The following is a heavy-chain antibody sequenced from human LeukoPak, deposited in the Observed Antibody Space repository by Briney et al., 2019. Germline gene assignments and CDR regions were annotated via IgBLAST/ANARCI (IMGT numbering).Heavy chain of an antibody. V-gene: IGHV3-30*02. CDR3: AGFGELYDAFDI. D-gene: IGHD3-10*01. CDR1: GFTFSSYG. CDR2: IRYDGSNK. J-gene: IGHJ3*02. Sequence: GGSLRLSCAASGFTFSSYGMHWVRQAPGKGLEWVAFIRYDGSNKYYADSVKGRFTISSDNAKNTLYLQMNSMRAEDTAVYYCAGFGELYDAFDIWGQGTMVTVSS.